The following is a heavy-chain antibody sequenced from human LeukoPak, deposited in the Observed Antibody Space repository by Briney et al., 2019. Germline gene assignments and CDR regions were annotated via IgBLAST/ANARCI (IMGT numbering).Heavy chain of an antibody. J-gene: IGHJ4*02. CDR2: IYYSGST. CDR1: GGSISSGGYS. CDR3: ARGIAVAGLDY. Sequence: NPSETLSLTCTVSGGSISSGGYSWSWIRQHPGKGLEWIGYIYYSGSTYYNPSLKSRVTISVDTSKNQFSLKLSSVTAADTAVYYCARGIAVAGLDYWGQGTLVTVSS. D-gene: IGHD6-19*01. V-gene: IGHV4-31*03.